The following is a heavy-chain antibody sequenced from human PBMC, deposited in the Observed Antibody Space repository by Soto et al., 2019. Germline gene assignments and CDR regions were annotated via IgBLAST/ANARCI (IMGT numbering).Heavy chain of an antibody. CDR3: AKDKGPSVGATPGYYYQGLDV. CDR2: IWYDGSNK. J-gene: IGHJ6*02. Sequence: GSLRLSCAASGFTFSSYGMHWVRQAPGKGLEWVAVIWYDGSNKYYADSVKGRFTISRDNSKNTLYLEMNSLRAEDTAVYYCAKDKGPSVGATPGYYYQGLDVWGQGTTVTVSS. V-gene: IGHV3-33*06. D-gene: IGHD2-15*01. CDR1: GFTFSSYG.